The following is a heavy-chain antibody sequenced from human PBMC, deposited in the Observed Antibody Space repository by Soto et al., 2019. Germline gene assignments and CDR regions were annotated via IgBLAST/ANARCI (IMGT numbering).Heavy chain of an antibody. CDR2: INHSGST. J-gene: IGHJ4*02. CDR3: ARVFKGCSGGSCSGNFDY. CDR1: GGSFSGYY. Sequence: SETLSLTCAVYGGSFSGYYWSWIRQPPGKGLEWIGEINHSGSTNYNPSLKSRVTISVDTSKNQFSLKLSSVTAADTAVYYCARVFKGCSGGSCSGNFDYWGQGPLVTVSS. D-gene: IGHD2-15*01. V-gene: IGHV4-34*01.